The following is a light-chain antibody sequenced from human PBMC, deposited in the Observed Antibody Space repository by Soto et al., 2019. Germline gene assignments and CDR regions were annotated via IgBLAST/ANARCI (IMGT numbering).Light chain of an antibody. V-gene: IGKV1-12*01. CDR1: QGISSW. CDR2: AAS. J-gene: IGKJ5*01. Sequence: DIQMPQSPSSVSASVGDRVTITCRASQGISSWLVWYQQKPGKAPKLLIYAASSLQSGVPARFSGSGSGTDFTLTISSLQPEDFATYYCQQANSFPPGFGQGTRLEIK. CDR3: QQANSFPPG.